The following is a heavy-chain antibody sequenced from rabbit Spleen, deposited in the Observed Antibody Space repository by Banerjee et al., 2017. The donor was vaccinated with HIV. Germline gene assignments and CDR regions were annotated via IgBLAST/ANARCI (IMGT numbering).Heavy chain of an antibody. CDR2: IDTNDGDT. CDR1: GFDFSRGYD. CDR3: ARNYVNAFDP. D-gene: IGHD1-1*01. Sequence: QQLVESGGGLVKPGASLTLTCKASGFDFSRGYDMCWVRQAPGKGLEWIACIDTNDGDTDYANWPKGRFTISKTSSTTVTLQMTSLTAADTATYFCARNYVNAFDPWGQGTLVTVS. V-gene: IGHV1S40*01. J-gene: IGHJ2*01.